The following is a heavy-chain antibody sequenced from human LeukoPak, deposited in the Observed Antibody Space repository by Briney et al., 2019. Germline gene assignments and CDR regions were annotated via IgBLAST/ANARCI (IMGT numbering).Heavy chain of an antibody. CDR2: ISSSGSTI. CDR3: ARVLRYCSGGNCYSGGLGFMDV. Sequence: GALRLSCAASGFTFSDYYMSWIRQAPGKGLEWVSYISSSGSTIYYADSVKGRFTISRDNAKNSLFLQMNSLRAEDTAVYYCARVLRYCSGGNCYSGGLGFMDVWGKGTTVTISS. J-gene: IGHJ6*03. D-gene: IGHD2-15*01. V-gene: IGHV3-11*01. CDR1: GFTFSDYY.